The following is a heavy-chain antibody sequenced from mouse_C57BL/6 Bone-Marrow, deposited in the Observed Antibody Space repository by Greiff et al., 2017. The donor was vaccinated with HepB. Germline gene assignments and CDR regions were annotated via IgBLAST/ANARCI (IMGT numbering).Heavy chain of an antibody. CDR3: TRRYYGSSYAMDY. D-gene: IGHD1-1*01. CDR1: GFTFSSYA. Sequence: EVKLVESGEGLVKPGGSLKLSCAASGFTFSSYAMSWVRQTPEKRLEWVAYISSGGDYIYYADTVKGQFTISRDNARNTLYLQMSSLKSEDTAMYYCTRRYYGSSYAMDYWGQGTSVTVSS. V-gene: IGHV5-9-1*02. CDR2: ISSGGDYI. J-gene: IGHJ4*01.